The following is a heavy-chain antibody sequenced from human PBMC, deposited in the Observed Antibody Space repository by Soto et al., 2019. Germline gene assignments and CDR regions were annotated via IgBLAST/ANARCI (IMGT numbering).Heavy chain of an antibody. CDR3: AKAPFKYCSGGSCYWEG. CDR2: ISGSGGST. D-gene: IGHD2-15*01. V-gene: IGHV3-23*01. CDR1: GFTFSSYA. Sequence: GGSLRLSCAASGFTFSSYAMSWVRQAPGKGLEWVSAISGSGGSTYYADSVKGRFTISRDNSKNTLYLQMNSLRAEDTAVYYCAKAPFKYCSGGSCYWEGWGQGTLVTVSS. J-gene: IGHJ4*02.